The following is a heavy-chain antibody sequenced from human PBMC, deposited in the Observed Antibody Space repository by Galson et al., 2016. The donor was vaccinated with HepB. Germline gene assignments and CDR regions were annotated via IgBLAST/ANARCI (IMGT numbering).Heavy chain of an antibody. J-gene: IGHJ6*02. D-gene: IGHD3-9*01. CDR3: VKHPVTTFDILTEYDGDV. Sequence: SLRLSCAASGFTFSTYAMSWVRQAPGKGLEWVSGISGSGANTSYADSVKGRFTISRDNSKTTLYLQLKSLRAEDTANYYCVKHPVTTFDILTEYDGDVWGQGTTVYVSS. CDR2: ISGSGANT. V-gene: IGHV3-23*01. CDR1: GFTFSTYA.